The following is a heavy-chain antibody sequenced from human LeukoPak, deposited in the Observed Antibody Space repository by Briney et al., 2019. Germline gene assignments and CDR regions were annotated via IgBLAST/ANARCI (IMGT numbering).Heavy chain of an antibody. Sequence: GGSLRLSCAASGFTFSSYGMHWVRQAPGKGLEWVSVIYSGGSTYYADSVKGRFTISRDNSKNTLYLQMNSLRAEDTAVYYCARARQYYYFDYWGQGTLVTVSS. J-gene: IGHJ4*02. D-gene: IGHD2/OR15-2a*01. CDR3: ARARQYYYFDY. CDR1: GFTFSSYG. V-gene: IGHV3-53*01. CDR2: IYSGGST.